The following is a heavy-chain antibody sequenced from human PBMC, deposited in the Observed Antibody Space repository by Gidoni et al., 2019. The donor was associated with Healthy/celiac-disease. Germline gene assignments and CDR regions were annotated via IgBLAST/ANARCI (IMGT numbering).Heavy chain of an antibody. Sequence: QITLKESGPTLVKPTQTLPLTCTFSGFSLSTSGVGVGWSRQPPGKALEWLALMYWDDDKRSSPSLKSRLTITKDTSKNQVVLTMTNMDPVDTATYYCAHIGDTAMVYYYYYGMDVWGQGTTVTVSS. J-gene: IGHJ6*02. CDR3: AHIGDTAMVYYYYYGMDV. V-gene: IGHV2-5*02. CDR2: MYWDDDK. CDR1: GFSLSTSGVG. D-gene: IGHD5-18*01.